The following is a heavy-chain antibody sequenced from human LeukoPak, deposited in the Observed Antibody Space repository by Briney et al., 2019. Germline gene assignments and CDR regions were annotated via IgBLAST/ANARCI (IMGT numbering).Heavy chain of an antibody. Sequence: GGSLRLSCAASGFTFSSYAMSWVRQAPGEGLEWVSAISGSGGSTYYADSVKGRFTISRDNSKNTLYLQMNSLRAEDTAVYYCAKGRSVVIVPAAKVFDYWGQGTLVTVSS. CDR1: GFTFSSYA. CDR2: ISGSGGST. J-gene: IGHJ4*02. D-gene: IGHD2-2*01. V-gene: IGHV3-23*01. CDR3: AKGRSVVIVPAAKVFDY.